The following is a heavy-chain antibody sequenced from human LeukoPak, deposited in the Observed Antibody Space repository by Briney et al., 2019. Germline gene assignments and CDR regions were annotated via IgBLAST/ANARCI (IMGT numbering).Heavy chain of an antibody. D-gene: IGHD3-10*01. V-gene: IGHV1-18*01. J-gene: IGHJ5*02. CDR1: GYTFTSYG. CDR3: ARDITMVRGVIIRGVEFDP. Sequence: ASVKVSCKASGYTFTSYGISWVRQAPGQGLEWMGWISAYNSNTNYAQKLQGRVPMTTDTSTSTAYMELRSLRSDDTAVYYCARDITMVRGVIIRGVEFDPWGQGTLVTVSS. CDR2: ISAYNSNT.